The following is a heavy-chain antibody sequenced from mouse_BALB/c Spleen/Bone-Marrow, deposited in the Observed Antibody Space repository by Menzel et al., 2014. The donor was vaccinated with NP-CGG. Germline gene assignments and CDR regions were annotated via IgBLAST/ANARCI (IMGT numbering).Heavy chain of an antibody. CDR2: MYPGDGDP. CDR1: GYAYSSYW. CDR3: ARAELGRYYAMDY. Sequence: QVQLQQSGAELVRPGSSVKISCKASGYAYSSYWMNWVKQRPGQGLEWIGQMYPGDGDPNYNGTFKGKATLTADKSSSTAYMQLSSLTSEDSAVYFCARAELGRYYAMDYWGQGTSVSVSS. V-gene: IGHV1-80*01. J-gene: IGHJ4*01. D-gene: IGHD4-1*01.